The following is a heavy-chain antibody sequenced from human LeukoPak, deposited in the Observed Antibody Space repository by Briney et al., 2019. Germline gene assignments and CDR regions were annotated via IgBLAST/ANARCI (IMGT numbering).Heavy chain of an antibody. D-gene: IGHD3-10*01. CDR3: ARDAYYYGSGSYYTATGRNWFDP. J-gene: IGHJ5*02. V-gene: IGHV1-2*02. CDR2: INPNSGGT. Sequence: ASVRVSSTAYGYTFTAYFMHWVRQAPGQGPEWMGWINPNSGGTNYVQKFQGRVTMTRDTSISTASMKLSRLRSDDTAMYYCARDAYYYGSGSYYTATGRNWFDPWGQGTLVTVSS. CDR1: GYTFTAYF.